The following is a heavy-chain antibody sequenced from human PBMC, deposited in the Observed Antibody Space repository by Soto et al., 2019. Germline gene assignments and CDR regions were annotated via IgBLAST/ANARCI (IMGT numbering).Heavy chain of an antibody. Sequence: PSETLSLTCAVYGGSFSGYYWSWIRQPPGKGLEWIGEINHSGSTNYNPSLKSRVTISVDTSKNQFSLKLSSVTAADTAVYYCARPTRQWLGLRNYYGMDVWGQGTTVTVSS. V-gene: IGHV4-34*01. CDR3: ARPTRQWLGLRNYYGMDV. CDR2: INHSGST. J-gene: IGHJ6*02. CDR1: GGSFSGYY. D-gene: IGHD6-19*01.